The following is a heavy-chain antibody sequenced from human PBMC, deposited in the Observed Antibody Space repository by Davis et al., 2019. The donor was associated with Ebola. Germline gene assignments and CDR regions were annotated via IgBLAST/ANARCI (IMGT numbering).Heavy chain of an antibody. D-gene: IGHD5-12*01. Sequence: PGGSLRLSCTASGFTFSNYEINWVRQAPGKGLEWISYISSSGDTISYADSVRGRFTISRDNAQKSLYLQMNSLRAEDTAVYYCVPGTWIRGQGSLVTVSS. V-gene: IGHV3-48*03. CDR1: GFTFSNYE. CDR3: VPGTWI. J-gene: IGHJ4*02. CDR2: ISSSGDTI.